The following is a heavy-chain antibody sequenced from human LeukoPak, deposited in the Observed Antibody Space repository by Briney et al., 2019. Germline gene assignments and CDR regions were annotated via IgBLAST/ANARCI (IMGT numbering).Heavy chain of an antibody. J-gene: IGHJ5*02. CDR1: GGSISSSSYY. CDR3: ARDSPWFDP. Sequence: PSETLSLTCTVFGGSISSSSYYWGWIRQPPGKGLEWIGSIYYSGSTYYNPSLKSRVTISVDTSKNQFSLKLSSVTAADTAVYYCARDSPWFDPWGQGTLVTVSS. CDR2: IYYSGST. V-gene: IGHV4-39*07.